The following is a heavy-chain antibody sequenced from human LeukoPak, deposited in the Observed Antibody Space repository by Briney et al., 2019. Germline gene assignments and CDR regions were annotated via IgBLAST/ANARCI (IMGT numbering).Heavy chain of an antibody. J-gene: IGHJ4*02. CDR1: GFTFSDYY. D-gene: IGHD3-10*01. V-gene: IGHV3-11*06. CDR2: IHSSSRYT. CDR3: ARDQTGGSGSYTTNYFDY. Sequence: PGWSLRLSCPASGFTFSDYYMSWIRQAAGRGLEWVSYIHSSSRYTNYADSVKGRFTISRDNAKNSLYLQMNSVRAEDTAVYYCARDQTGGSGSYTTNYFDYWGQGTLVTVSS.